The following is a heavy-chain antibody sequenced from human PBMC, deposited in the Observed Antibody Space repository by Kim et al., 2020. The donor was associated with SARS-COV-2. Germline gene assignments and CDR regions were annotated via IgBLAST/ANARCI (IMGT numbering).Heavy chain of an antibody. J-gene: IGHJ4*02. Sequence: YNEYEETVKSRITNKPDTSKKQTSLQLNSVTPEDTAVYYCARDSVRHFDYWGQGTLVTVSS. CDR3: ARDSVRHFDY. D-gene: IGHD6-6*01. V-gene: IGHV6-1*01. CDR2: YN.